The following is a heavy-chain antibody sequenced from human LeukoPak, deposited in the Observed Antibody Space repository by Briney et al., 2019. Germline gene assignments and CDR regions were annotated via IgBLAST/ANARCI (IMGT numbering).Heavy chain of an antibody. CDR1: GFTFSSYS. CDR2: ISSSSSYI. V-gene: IGHV3-21*01. J-gene: IGHJ4*02. Sequence: GGSLRLSCAASGFTFSSYSMTWVRQAPGEGLEWVSSISSSSSYIYYADSVKGRFTISRDNAKNSLYLQMNSLRAEDTAVYYCARGDVDTAFKFDYWGQGTLVTVSS. CDR3: ARGDVDTAFKFDY. D-gene: IGHD5-18*01.